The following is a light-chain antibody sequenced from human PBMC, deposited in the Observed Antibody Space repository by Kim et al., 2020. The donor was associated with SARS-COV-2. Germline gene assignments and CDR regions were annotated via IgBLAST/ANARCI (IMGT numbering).Light chain of an antibody. CDR3: EQYGRSHT. CDR1: ENINKW. CDR2: EAS. Sequence: LSAYVGDGVTITCRASENINKWLAWYQQKPGKAPRLLIFEASSLDGGVPSRFSGNGSGTEFTLTISSLQPVDFASYFCEQYGRSHTFGQGTKLEI. V-gene: IGKV1-5*03. J-gene: IGKJ2*01.